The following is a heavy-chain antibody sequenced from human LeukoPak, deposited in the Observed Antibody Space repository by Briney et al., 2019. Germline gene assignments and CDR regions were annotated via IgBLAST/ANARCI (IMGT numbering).Heavy chain of an antibody. D-gene: IGHD3-16*02. V-gene: IGHV4-61*01. CDR2: IYYSGST. Sequence: SETLSLTCTVSGGSVSSGSYYWSWIRQPPGKGLEWIGYIYYSGSTNYNPSLKSRVTISVDTSKNQFSLKLSSVTAADTAVYYCARSVIPGDAFDIWGQGTMVTVPS. J-gene: IGHJ3*02. CDR1: GGSVSSGSYY. CDR3: ARSVIPGDAFDI.